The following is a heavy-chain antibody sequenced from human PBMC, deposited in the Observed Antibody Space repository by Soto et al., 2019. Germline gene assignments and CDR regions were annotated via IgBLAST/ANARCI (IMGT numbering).Heavy chain of an antibody. CDR3: AKFERYFDSTGYLNG. V-gene: IGHV5-51*01. CDR2: IYPGDSDT. Sequence: PGESLKISCNGSGYGFDITWLAWLRQVPGKGLEWVGIIYPGDSDTRYSPSLEGRVTLSVDKSITTAYLHWNSLKDSDTATYYCAKFERYFDSTGYLNGWGQGTPVPVSS. D-gene: IGHD3-9*01. J-gene: IGHJ4*02. CDR1: GYGFDITW.